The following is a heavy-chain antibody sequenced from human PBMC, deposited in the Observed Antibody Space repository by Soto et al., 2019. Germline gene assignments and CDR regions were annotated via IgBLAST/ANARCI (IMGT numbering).Heavy chain of an antibody. CDR1: GGTFSSYA. CDR3: ARVLGKVAAAGKNYYYYGMDV. Sequence: GASVKVSCKASGGTFSSYAISWVRQAPGQGLEWMGGIIPIFGTANYAQKFQGRVTITADESTSTAYLELSSLRSEDTAVYYCARVLGKVAAAGKNYYYYGMDVWGQGTTVTVSS. J-gene: IGHJ6*02. CDR2: IIPIFGTA. D-gene: IGHD6-13*01. V-gene: IGHV1-69*13.